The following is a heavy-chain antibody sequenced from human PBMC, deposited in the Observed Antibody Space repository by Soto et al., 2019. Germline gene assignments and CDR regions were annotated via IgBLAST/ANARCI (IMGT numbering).Heavy chain of an antibody. J-gene: IGHJ6*02. CDR2: IYYSGST. CDR1: GGSISSGDYY. V-gene: IGHV4-30-4*01. Sequence: PSETLSLTCTVSGGSISSGDYYWSWIRQPPGKGLEWIGYIYYSGSTYYNPSLKSRVTISVDTSKNQFSLKLSSVTAADTAVYYCARTIVVVPAALDYGMDVWGQGTTVTVS. D-gene: IGHD2-2*01. CDR3: ARTIVVVPAALDYGMDV.